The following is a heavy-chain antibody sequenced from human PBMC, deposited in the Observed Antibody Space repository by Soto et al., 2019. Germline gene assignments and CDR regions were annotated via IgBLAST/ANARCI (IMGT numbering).Heavy chain of an antibody. CDR3: AEDGLLGYFDY. D-gene: IGHD2-15*01. Sequence: QVQLVESGGGVVQPGRSLRLSCAASGFTFSSYAMHWVRQAPGKGLEWVAVISYDGSNKYYADSVKGRFTISRDNSKNTLYLQMNSQRAEDTAVYYCAEDGLLGYFDYWGQGTLVTVSS. V-gene: IGHV3-30-3*01. CDR1: GFTFSSYA. CDR2: ISYDGSNK. J-gene: IGHJ4*02.